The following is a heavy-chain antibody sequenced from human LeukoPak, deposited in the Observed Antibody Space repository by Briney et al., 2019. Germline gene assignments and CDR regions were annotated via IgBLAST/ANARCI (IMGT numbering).Heavy chain of an antibody. CDR2: IISMFGSV. Sequence: GASVKVSCKASGDIFNSYSISWVRQAPGQGLEWMGGIISMFGSVNYAQTFQDRVTITTCQSTSTPYMELRSLSSEDTAVYYCARVGRSRGSLPDYYYYMDVWGTGTTVTVSS. V-gene: IGHV1-69*05. CDR1: GDIFNSYS. J-gene: IGHJ6*03. CDR3: ARVGRSRGSLPDYYYYMDV. D-gene: IGHD1-26*01.